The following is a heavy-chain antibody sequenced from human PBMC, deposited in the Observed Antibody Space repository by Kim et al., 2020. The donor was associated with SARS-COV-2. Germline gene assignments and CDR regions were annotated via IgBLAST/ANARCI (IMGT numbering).Heavy chain of an antibody. Sequence: SETLSLTCTVSGASISSFYWSWVRQPPGKGLEWIGYIYHSGSTNYNPALKSRVTISVDTSKNQFSLKLSSVTAADTAVYYCVRDFSGYGYRYGTDNWFDPWGQGTLVTVSS. CDR2: IYHSGST. D-gene: IGHD5-18*01. V-gene: IGHV4-59*01. CDR3: VRDFSGYGYRYGTDNWFDP. J-gene: IGHJ5*02. CDR1: GASISSFY.